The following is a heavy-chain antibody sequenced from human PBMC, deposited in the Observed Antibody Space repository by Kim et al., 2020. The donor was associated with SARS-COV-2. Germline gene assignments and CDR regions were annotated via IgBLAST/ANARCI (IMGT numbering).Heavy chain of an antibody. V-gene: IGHV4-39*01. CDR3: VNPNYYDSSGHYVWAFDI. CDR2: ISYSGRT. D-gene: IGHD3-22*01. J-gene: IGHJ3*02. CDR1: GGSISSNNYQ. Sequence: SETLSLTCTVSGGSISSNNYQWGWIRQTPGKGLEWIGNISYSGRTYYKPSLKSRVIISIDTSRNQFSLKLSSVTAADTAVYYCVNPNYYDSSGHYVWAFDIWGPGTMVTVAS.